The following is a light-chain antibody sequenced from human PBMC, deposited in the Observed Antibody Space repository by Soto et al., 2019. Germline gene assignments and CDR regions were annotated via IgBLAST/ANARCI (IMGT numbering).Light chain of an antibody. CDR2: GAS. CDR1: QSVSNNW. J-gene: IGKJ1*01. Sequence: EIVLTQTPGTLSLSPGERATLSCRASQSVSNNWLAWYQPKPGLAPRLLFHGASNRATGIPDRFSGSGSGTDFTLTISRLEPEDFAVYYCQQYAGSPPTTFGQGTKVEIK. V-gene: IGKV3-20*01. CDR3: QQYAGSPPTT.